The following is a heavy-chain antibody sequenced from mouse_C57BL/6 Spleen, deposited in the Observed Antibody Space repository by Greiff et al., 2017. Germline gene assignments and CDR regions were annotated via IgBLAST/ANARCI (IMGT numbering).Heavy chain of an antibody. Sequence: QVQLQQPGAELVKPGASVKLSCKASGYTFTSYWMHWVKQRPGQGLEWIGRIHPNSGSTNYNEKFKSKATLTVDKSSSTAYMQLSSLTSEDAAVYDCEREKDYGSSYGVWFAYWGQGTLVTVAA. CDR1: GYTFTSYW. CDR2: IHPNSGST. D-gene: IGHD1-1*01. CDR3: EREKDYGSSYGVWFAY. J-gene: IGHJ3*01. V-gene: IGHV1-64*01.